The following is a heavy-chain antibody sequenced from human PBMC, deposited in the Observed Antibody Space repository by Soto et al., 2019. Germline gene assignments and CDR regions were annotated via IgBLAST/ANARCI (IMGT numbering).Heavy chain of an antibody. D-gene: IGHD1-7*01. CDR3: GRESGETWDYEAS. J-gene: IGHJ5*02. Sequence: QVQLQESGPGLVRPSETLSLTCTVSGGSISSYRWSWIRRPAGKGLEWIGRLNTYGNTHYNPSLKSRVTVSVDTSRNQFFLTLRSVTAADSAVYHCGRESGETWDYEASWGQGTPVTVSS. V-gene: IGHV4-4*07. CDR2: LNTYGNT. CDR1: GGSISSYR.